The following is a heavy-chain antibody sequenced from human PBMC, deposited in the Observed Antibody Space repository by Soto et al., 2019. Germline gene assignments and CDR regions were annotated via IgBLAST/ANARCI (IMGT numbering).Heavy chain of an antibody. J-gene: IGHJ6*02. CDR2: IYCSGST. D-gene: IGHD2-2*01. V-gene: IGHV4-31*03. CDR3: AGGDCSSTSCYDPVRYYGMDV. CDR1: GGSISSGGYY. Sequence: LSETLSLTCTVSGGSISSGGYYWSWIRQHPGKGLEWFGYIYCSGSTYYNPSLKSRVTIPVDTSKNQFSLKLSSVTAADTAVYYCAGGDCSSTSCYDPVRYYGMDVWGQGTTVTVSS.